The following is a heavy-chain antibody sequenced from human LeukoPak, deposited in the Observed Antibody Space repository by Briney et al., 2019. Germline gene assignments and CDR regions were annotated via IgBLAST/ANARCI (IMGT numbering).Heavy chain of an antibody. CDR2: ISGSGSYT. CDR1: GFTVSDYS. D-gene: IGHD3-22*01. Sequence: GGSLRLSCAASGFTVSDYSMSWVRQAPGKGLEWVSAISGSGSYTDYADSVKGRFTISKDLSKSTLYMRMSSLRAEDTAVYFCAKRRYDSSGHFDSWGQGTLVTVSS. V-gene: IGHV3-23*01. CDR3: AKRRYDSSGHFDS. J-gene: IGHJ4*02.